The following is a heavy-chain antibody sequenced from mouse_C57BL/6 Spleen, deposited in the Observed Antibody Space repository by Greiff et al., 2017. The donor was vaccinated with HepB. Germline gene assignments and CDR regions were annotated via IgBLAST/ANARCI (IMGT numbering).Heavy chain of an antibody. V-gene: IGHV1-82*01. Sequence: QVQLKQSGPELVKPGASVKISCKASGYAFSSSWMNWVKQRPGKGLEWIGRIYPGDGDTNYNGKFKGKATLTADKSSSTAYMQLSSLTSEDSAVYFCARGAPYGPYAMDYWGQGTSVTVSS. CDR3: ARGAPYGPYAMDY. J-gene: IGHJ4*01. D-gene: IGHD1-1*02. CDR1: GYAFSSSW. CDR2: IYPGDGDT.